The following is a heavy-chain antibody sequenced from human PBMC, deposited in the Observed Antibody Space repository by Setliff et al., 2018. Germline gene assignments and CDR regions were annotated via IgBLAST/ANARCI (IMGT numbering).Heavy chain of an antibody. CDR3: AFRRGYIYGLDN. D-gene: IGHD5-18*01. Sequence: ASVKVSCKASGYTFTDDYMYWVKQAPGKGLEWMGRIDPEDGKTVYAEKLQGRVIISADTSIDTVYLEIDSLRSEDTAVYYCAFRRGYIYGLDNWGQGTLVTVS. CDR1: GYTFTDDY. CDR2: IDPEDGKT. V-gene: IGHV1-69-2*01. J-gene: IGHJ4*02.